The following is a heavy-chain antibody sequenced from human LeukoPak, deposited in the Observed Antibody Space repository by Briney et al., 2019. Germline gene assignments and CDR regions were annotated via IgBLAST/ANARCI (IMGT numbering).Heavy chain of an antibody. CDR2: IDSSSRYI. CDR1: GFIFTNYA. CDR3: AKDQGRIFGVVITDWFDP. Sequence: GGSLRLSCAASGFIFTNYAMNWVRQAPGKGLEWVSSIDSSSRYIYYADSVKGRFTISRDNPKNTLYLQMNSLRAEDTAVYYCAKDQGRIFGVVITDWFDPWGQGTLVTVPS. V-gene: IGHV3-23*01. D-gene: IGHD3-3*01. J-gene: IGHJ5*02.